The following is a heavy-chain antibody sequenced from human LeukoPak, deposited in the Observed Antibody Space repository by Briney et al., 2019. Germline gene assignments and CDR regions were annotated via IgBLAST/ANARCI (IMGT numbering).Heavy chain of an antibody. CDR1: GGSFSGYY. V-gene: IGHV4-34*01. D-gene: IGHD3-10*01. Sequence: SETLSLTCAVYGGSFSGYYWSWIRQPPGKGLEWIGEINHSGSTNYNPSLKSRVTISVDTSKNQFSLKLSSVTAADTAVYYSARGEALLWFGEHPEIWGQGTMVTVSS. CDR2: INHSGST. CDR3: ARGEALLWFGEHPEI. J-gene: IGHJ3*02.